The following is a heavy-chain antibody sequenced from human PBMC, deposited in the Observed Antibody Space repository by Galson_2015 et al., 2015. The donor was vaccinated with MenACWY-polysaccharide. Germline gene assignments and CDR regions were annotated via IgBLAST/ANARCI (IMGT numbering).Heavy chain of an antibody. CDR3: AKGNCGGGACHFDY. J-gene: IGHJ4*02. V-gene: IGHV3-9*01. CDR1: GFTFDEYG. CDR2: ISRDGNSI. Sequence: SLRLSCAASGFTFDEYGMHWVRQAPGKGLEWVSGISRDGNSIGYLDSVRGRFTTSRDSAKNSLYLQMVGLRVEDTALYYCAKGNCGGGACHFDYWGRGTPVTVSS. D-gene: IGHD2-21*02.